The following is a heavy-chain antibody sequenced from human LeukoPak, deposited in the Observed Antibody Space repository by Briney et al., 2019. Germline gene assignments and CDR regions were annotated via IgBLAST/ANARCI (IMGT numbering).Heavy chain of an antibody. CDR3: ARRLTQYDCFDP. V-gene: IGHV6-1*01. J-gene: IGHJ5*02. CDR1: GDSVSSNSVT. CDR2: TYYRSTRYN. Sequence: SQTLSLTCAISGDSVSSNSVTWNWIRQSPSRGLEWLGRTYYRSTRYNDYAVSVRGRITVNPDTSKNQFTLHLNSVTPEDTAVYYCARRLTQYDCFDPWGQGILVTVSS. D-gene: IGHD2-2*01.